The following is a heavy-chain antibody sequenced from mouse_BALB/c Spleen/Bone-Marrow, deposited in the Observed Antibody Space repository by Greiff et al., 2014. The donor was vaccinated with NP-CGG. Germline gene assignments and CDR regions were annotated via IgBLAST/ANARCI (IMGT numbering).Heavy chain of an antibody. Sequence: DVMLVESGGGLVQPGGSLKLSCAASGFTFSSYIMSWVRQTPEKRLEWVAYISNGGDNTYYPDTVKGRFIISRDNAKNTLCLQMSSLKSEDTAMYYCVRHRYDGYYFDYWGQGTTLTVSS. CDR2: ISNGGDNT. V-gene: IGHV5-12-2*01. CDR3: VRHRYDGYYFDY. CDR1: GFTFSSYI. D-gene: IGHD2-14*01. J-gene: IGHJ2*01.